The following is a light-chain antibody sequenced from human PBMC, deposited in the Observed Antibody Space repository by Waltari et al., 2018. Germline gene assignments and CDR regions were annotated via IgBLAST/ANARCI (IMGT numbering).Light chain of an antibody. CDR2: SAS. CDR1: QGISNW. V-gene: IGKV1-12*01. Sequence: DIQMTQSPSSVSASVGDRVTITCRASQGISNWLAWYQQKPGKAPNLLVYSASNLQSGVPSRFSGSGSGTDFTLTISSLQPEDFATYYCQQTSTFPVTFGGG. CDR3: QQTSTFPVT. J-gene: IGKJ4*01.